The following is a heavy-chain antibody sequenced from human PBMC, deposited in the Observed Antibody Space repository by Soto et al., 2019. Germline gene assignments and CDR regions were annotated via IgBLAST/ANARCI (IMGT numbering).Heavy chain of an antibody. CDR2: ISAYNGNT. D-gene: IGHD2-2*01. V-gene: IGHV1-18*01. CDR1: GYTFTSYG. CDR3: ASPGGYCSSTSCHDAFDI. J-gene: IGHJ3*02. Sequence: QVQLVQSGAEVKKPGASVKVSCKASGYTFTSYGISWVRQAPGQGLEWMGWISAYNGNTNYAQKLQGRVTMTTDTSTSPAYMELRSLRSDDTAVYYCASPGGYCSSTSCHDAFDIWGQGTMVTVSS.